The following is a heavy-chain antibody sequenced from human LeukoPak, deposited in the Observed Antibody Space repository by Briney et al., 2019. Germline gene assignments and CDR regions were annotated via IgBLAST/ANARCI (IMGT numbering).Heavy chain of an antibody. CDR1: GGSISSGGYY. CDR3: ARDPTRELLPGYYFDY. D-gene: IGHD1-26*01. J-gene: IGHJ4*02. CDR2: IYYSGST. Sequence: PSQTLSLTCIVSGGSISSGGYYWSWIRQPPGKGLEWIGYIYYSGSTNYNPSLKSRVTISVDTSKNQFSLKLSSVTAADTAVYYCARDPTRELLPGYYFDYWGQGTLVTVSS. V-gene: IGHV4-61*08.